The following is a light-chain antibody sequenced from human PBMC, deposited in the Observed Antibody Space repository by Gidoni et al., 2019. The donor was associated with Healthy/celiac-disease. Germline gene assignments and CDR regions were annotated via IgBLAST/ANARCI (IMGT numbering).Light chain of an antibody. CDR1: KLGDKY. Sequence: YELTQPPSVSVSPGQTASLTCSGDKLGDKYACWYQQKPGQSPVLVIYQDSKRPSGIPERFSGSNSGNTATLTISGTQAMDEADYYCQAWDSSTVVFGGGTKLTVL. V-gene: IGLV3-1*01. CDR2: QDS. CDR3: QAWDSSTVV. J-gene: IGLJ2*01.